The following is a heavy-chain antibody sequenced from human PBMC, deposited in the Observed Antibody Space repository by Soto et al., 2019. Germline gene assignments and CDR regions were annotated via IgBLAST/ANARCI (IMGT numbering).Heavy chain of an antibody. J-gene: IGHJ6*02. D-gene: IGHD3-22*01. V-gene: IGHV4-59*01. CDR3: ARMIRSYYYGVDV. CDR1: GGSISSYY. Sequence: SETLSLTCTVSGGSISSYYWSWIRQPPGKGLEWIGHIHYSGSTNYNPSLESRVTISVDTSKNQLSLNLSSVTAADTAVYYCARMIRSYYYGVDVWGQGTTVPVPS. CDR2: IHYSGST.